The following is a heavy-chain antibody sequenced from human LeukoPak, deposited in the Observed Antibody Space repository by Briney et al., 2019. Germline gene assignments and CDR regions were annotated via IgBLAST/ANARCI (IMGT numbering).Heavy chain of an antibody. CDR1: GFTFRSYS. J-gene: IGHJ3*02. D-gene: IGHD3-10*01. CDR3: ARDGRIRGAFDI. CDR2: ISSSSSYI. V-gene: IGHV3-21*01. Sequence: PGGSLRLSCAASGFTFRSYSMNWVRPAPGKGLEWVSSISSSSSYIYYADSVKGRFTISRDNAKNSLYLQMNSLRAEDTAVYYCARDGRIRGAFDIWGQGTMVTVSS.